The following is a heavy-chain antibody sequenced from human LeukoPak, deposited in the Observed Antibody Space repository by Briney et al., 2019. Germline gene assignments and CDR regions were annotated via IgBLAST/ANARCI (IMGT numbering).Heavy chain of an antibody. Sequence: PGGSLRLSCAASGFTFSSYRMNWVRQAPGKGLEWVSSISSSSSFIYYADSVKGRFTISRDNAKNSLYLKMNSLRAEDTAVYYCARVPGRELRYFDCLLYRDYFFDYWGQGTLVTVSS. CDR3: ARVPGRELRYFDCLLYRDYFFDY. D-gene: IGHD3-9*01. CDR1: GFTFSSYR. CDR2: ISSSSSFI. V-gene: IGHV3-21*01. J-gene: IGHJ4*02.